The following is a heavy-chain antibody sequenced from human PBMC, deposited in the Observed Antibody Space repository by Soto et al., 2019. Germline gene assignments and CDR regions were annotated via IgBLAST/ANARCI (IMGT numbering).Heavy chain of an antibody. CDR2: ISGSGRYT. CDR1: GFTFNSCL. Sequence: GGSLRLSCAASGFTFNSCLMSWVRQAPGKGLEWVSLISGSGRYTDYADSVKGRFTISRDNSKNTLYLQMNSLRAEDTAVYHCAKNQGVELVPLATVDWFDPWGQGSVVTVSS. V-gene: IGHV3-23*01. D-gene: IGHD1-26*01. J-gene: IGHJ5*02. CDR3: AKNQGVELVPLATVDWFDP.